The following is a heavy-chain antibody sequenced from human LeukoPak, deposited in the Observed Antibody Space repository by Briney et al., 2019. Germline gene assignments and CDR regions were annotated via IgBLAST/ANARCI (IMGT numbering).Heavy chain of an antibody. V-gene: IGHV3-21*01. Sequence: GGSLRLSCAASGFTFSNYSMNWVRQAPGKGLEWVSSISTSSSYINYADSVKGRFTISRDNAKNSLYLQMNSLRAEDTAVYYCARDSGYSYGYHYWGQGTLVTVSS. CDR2: ISTSSSYI. D-gene: IGHD5-18*01. CDR1: GFTFSNYS. CDR3: ARDSGYSYGYHY. J-gene: IGHJ4*02.